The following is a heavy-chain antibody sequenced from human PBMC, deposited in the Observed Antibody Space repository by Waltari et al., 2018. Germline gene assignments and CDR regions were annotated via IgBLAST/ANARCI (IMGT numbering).Heavy chain of an antibody. J-gene: IGHJ1*01. V-gene: IGHV3-30-3*01. CDR3: ARGTAPLQVTSED. D-gene: IGHD4-4*01. CDR1: GFTFSHYA. CDR2: RAYDGSVK. Sequence: QVQLVESGGGVVQPGRSLRLSCAASGFTFSHYAMHWVGQAPGKGGAWMALRAYDGSVKYYGDSGQGPFPISRDHSKTTLDLLVNNLGAEDTAVSYCARGTAPLQVTSEDWGQGTLVIVCS.